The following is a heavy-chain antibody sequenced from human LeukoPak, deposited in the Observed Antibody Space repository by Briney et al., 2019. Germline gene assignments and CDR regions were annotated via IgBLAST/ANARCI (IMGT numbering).Heavy chain of an antibody. Sequence: GGSLRLSCAASGFTFSSYSMNWVRQAPGKGLEWVSSISSSGSYIYYADSVKGRFTISRDNAKNSLYLQMNSLRAEDTAVYYCAREFRDIVVVTAILDDAFDIWGQGTMVTVSS. D-gene: IGHD2-21*02. CDR2: ISSSGSYI. J-gene: IGHJ3*02. CDR1: GFTFSSYS. V-gene: IGHV3-21*01. CDR3: AREFRDIVVVTAILDDAFDI.